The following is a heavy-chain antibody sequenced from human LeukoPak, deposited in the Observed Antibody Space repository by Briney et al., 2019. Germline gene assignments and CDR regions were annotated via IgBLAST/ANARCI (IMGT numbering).Heavy chain of an antibody. Sequence: QAGGSLRLSCAASGFTFSSYAMSWVRQAPGKGLEWVSAISGSGGSTYYADSVKGRFTISRDNSKNTLYLQMNSLRAEDTAVYYCARAVSSGWQHHDAFDIWGQGTMVTVSS. V-gene: IGHV3-23*01. J-gene: IGHJ3*02. CDR2: ISGSGGST. D-gene: IGHD6-19*01. CDR1: GFTFSSYA. CDR3: ARAVSSGWQHHDAFDI.